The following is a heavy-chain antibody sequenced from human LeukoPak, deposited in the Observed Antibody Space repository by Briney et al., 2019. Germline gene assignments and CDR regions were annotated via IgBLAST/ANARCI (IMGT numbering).Heavy chain of an antibody. V-gene: IGHV3-23*01. CDR3: AKDRAWLQFWS. D-gene: IGHD5-18*01. J-gene: IGHJ4*02. CDR2: ISGSGGST. CDR1: GFTFSSYA. Sequence: GGSLRLSCAASGFTFSSYAMSWVRQAPGKGLEWVSGISGSGGSTYYADSVKGRFTISRDNSKNTVYLQVNSLRAEDTAVFYCAKDRAWLQFWSWGQGTLVTVSS.